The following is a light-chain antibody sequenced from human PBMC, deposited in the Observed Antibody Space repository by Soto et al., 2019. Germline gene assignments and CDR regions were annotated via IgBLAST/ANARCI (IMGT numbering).Light chain of an antibody. J-gene: IGKJ5*01. V-gene: IGKV3-15*01. CDR2: GAS. Sequence: IVMTQSPATLSVSPGERVTLSCSASQSVRSNLAWYQQKPGQAPRLLIYGASTRATGLPARFSGSGSGTDFTLTISSLQSEDFAVYYCQQYNTWPPITFGQGTRLEIK. CDR3: QQYNTWPPIT. CDR1: QSVRSN.